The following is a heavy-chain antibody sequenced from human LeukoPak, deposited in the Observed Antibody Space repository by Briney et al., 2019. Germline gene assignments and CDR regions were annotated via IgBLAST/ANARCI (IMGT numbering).Heavy chain of an antibody. CDR2: LNHSGST. CDR3: ARGGTYYGSGSYYPLMY. V-gene: IGHV4-34*01. J-gene: IGHJ4*02. CDR1: GGSFSGYY. Sequence: SETLSLTCAVYGGSFSGYYWSWIRQPPGKGLEWIGELNHSGSTNYNPSLKSRVTISVGTSKNQLSLKLTSVTAADTAVYYRARGGTYYGSGSYYPLMYWGQGTLVTVSS. D-gene: IGHD3-10*01.